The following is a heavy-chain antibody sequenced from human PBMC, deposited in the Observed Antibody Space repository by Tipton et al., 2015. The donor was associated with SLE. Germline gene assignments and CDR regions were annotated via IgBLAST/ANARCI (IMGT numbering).Heavy chain of an antibody. Sequence: LRLSCNVSGGSISSGNYYWSWIRQPAGKGLEWIGYIYASGSTNYNPSLKSRVTISVDTSKNQFSLKLSSVTAADTAVYYCAKADQKTLDLHLDLWGRGTLVTVSS. CDR3: AKADQKTLDLHLDL. D-gene: IGHD3-3*01. CDR1: GGSISSGNYY. CDR2: IYASGST. J-gene: IGHJ2*01. V-gene: IGHV4-61*10.